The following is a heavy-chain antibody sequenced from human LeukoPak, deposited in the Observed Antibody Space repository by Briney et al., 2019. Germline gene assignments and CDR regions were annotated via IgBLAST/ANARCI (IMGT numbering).Heavy chain of an antibody. D-gene: IGHD6-6*01. J-gene: IGHJ4*02. CDR3: AKDPDSSSSYFDY. Sequence: GGSLRLSCAASGFTFSSYGMHWVRQAPGKGLEWVAVISYDGSNKYYADSVKGPFTISRDNSKNTLYLQMNSLRAEDTAVYYCAKDPDSSSSYFDYWGQGTLVTVSS. CDR1: GFTFSSYG. CDR2: ISYDGSNK. V-gene: IGHV3-30*18.